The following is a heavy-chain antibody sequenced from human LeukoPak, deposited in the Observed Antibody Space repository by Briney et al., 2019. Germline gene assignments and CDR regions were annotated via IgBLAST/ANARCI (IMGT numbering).Heavy chain of an antibody. D-gene: IGHD1-14*01. CDR3: ARGYTAPYRGTDRRIDY. CDR1: GYTFTGYY. Sequence: ASVKVSCKASGYTFTGYYMHWVRQAPGQGLEWMGWINPNSGGTNYAQKFQGRVTMTRDTSISTAYMEPSRLRSDDTAVYYCARGYTAPYRGTDRRIDYWGQGTLVTVSS. J-gene: IGHJ4*02. V-gene: IGHV1-2*02. CDR2: INPNSGGT.